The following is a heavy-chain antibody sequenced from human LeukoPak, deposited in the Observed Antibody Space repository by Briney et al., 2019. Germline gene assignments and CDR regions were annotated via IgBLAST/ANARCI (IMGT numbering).Heavy chain of an antibody. CDR2: IYHSGST. J-gene: IGHJ4*02. CDR3: ARELRDGYNFRRYCFDD. V-gene: IGHV4-30-2*01. D-gene: IGHD5-24*01. Sequence: SQTLSLTCTVSGGSISSGGYYWSWIRQPPGKGLEWIGYIYHSGSTFYNPSLRGRVSISVDRSKNQFSLKLSSVTAADTAVYYCARELRDGYNFRRYCFDDWGQGNLVTVSS. CDR1: GGSISSGGYY.